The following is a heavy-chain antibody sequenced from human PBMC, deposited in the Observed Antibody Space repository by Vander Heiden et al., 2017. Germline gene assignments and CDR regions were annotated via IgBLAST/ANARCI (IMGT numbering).Heavy chain of an antibody. CDR3: ARTSYYYDTIDY. D-gene: IGHD3-22*01. CDR2: IYWNANE. V-gene: IGHV2-5*01. CDR1: GFSLSTSGVG. J-gene: IGHJ4*02. Sequence: QITLKESGPTLVKPTQTLTLTCTFSGFSLSTSGVGVGWIRQPPGKALECLAFIYWNANERYSPSLKSRLTITKDTSTNQVVLTMTNMDPVDTATYYCARTSYYYDTIDYWGQGTLVTVSS.